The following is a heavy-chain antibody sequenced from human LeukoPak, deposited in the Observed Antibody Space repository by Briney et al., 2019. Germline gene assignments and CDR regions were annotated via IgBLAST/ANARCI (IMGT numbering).Heavy chain of an antibody. CDR2: LYSGGSI. Sequence: GGSLRLSCAASGLIVSSNYMSWVRQAPGKGLEWVSALYSGGSIYYADSVKGRFTISRDNSKNTLYLQMNSLRAEDTAVYCCARDPSRGLYYFDHWGQGTLVTVSS. V-gene: IGHV3-53*01. CDR3: ARDPSRGLYYFDH. CDR1: GLIVSSNY. D-gene: IGHD3/OR15-3a*01. J-gene: IGHJ4*02.